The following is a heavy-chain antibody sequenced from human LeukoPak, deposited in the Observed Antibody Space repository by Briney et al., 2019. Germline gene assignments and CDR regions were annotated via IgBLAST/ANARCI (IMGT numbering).Heavy chain of an antibody. CDR3: ARDHSSSLEKEDAFDI. V-gene: IGHV4-30-2*01. J-gene: IGHJ3*02. D-gene: IGHD6-6*01. CDR2: IYHSGST. Sequence: SQTLSLTCTVSGGSISSGGYYWSWIRQPPGKGLEWIGYIYHSGSTYYNPSLKSRVTISVDRSKNQFSLKLSSVTAADTAVYYCARDHSSSLEKEDAFDIWGQGTMVTVSS. CDR1: GGSISSGGYY.